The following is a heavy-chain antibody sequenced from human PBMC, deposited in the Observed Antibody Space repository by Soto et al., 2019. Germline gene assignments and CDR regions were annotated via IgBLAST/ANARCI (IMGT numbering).Heavy chain of an antibody. CDR2: ISSSSSYI. V-gene: IGHV3-21*01. Sequence: GGSLRLSCAVSGFTFSSYSMNWVRQTPGKGLEWVSFISSSSSYINYADSVKGRFTISRDNAKNSLYLQMNSLRAEDTAVYYCARGYCSSTSCSNYGLDVWGQGTTVTVSS. J-gene: IGHJ6*02. CDR1: GFTFSSYS. D-gene: IGHD2-2*01. CDR3: ARGYCSSTSCSNYGLDV.